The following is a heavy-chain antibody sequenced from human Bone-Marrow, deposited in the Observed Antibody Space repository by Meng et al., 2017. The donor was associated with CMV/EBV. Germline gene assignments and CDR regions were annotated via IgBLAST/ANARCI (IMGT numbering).Heavy chain of an antibody. J-gene: IGHJ6*02. CDR2: SYYSGTT. V-gene: IGHV4-61*01. D-gene: IGHD3-3*01. CDR3: AREGGPYYDYWSGSYDNNYYGMTV. Sequence: GSLRLSCIVSGDSVSNGHYYWSWIRQSPGKGLEWIGSSYYSGTTYYKASLKSRVTISVDTSANQFSLTLRSVTAADTAVYYCAREGGPYYDYWSGSYDNNYYGMTVWGQGTTVTVSS. CDR1: GDSVSNGHYY.